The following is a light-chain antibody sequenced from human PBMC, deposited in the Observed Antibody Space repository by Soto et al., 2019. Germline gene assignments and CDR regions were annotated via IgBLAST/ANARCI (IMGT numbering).Light chain of an antibody. J-gene: IGLJ2*01. CDR2: GNS. CDR1: SSNIGAGYD. V-gene: IGLV1-40*01. Sequence: QSVLTQPPSVSGAPGQRVTISCTGSSSNIGAGYDVHWYQHLPGTAPKLLIYGNSNRPSGVPDRFSGSKSGTSAFLAITGLQAEDEADYYCQSYDSSLSVVFGGGTKVTVL. CDR3: QSYDSSLSVV.